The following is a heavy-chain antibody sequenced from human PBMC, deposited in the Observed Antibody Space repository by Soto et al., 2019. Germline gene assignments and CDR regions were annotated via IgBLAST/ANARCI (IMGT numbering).Heavy chain of an antibody. V-gene: IGHV3-7*05. CDR2: VNQDGSET. CDR1: GFTFTNYW. J-gene: IGHJ4*02. Sequence: GGSLRLSCAASGFTFTNYWMTWVRQAPGRWLEWVASVNQDGSETSYVDSVKGRFTISRDNAKNSLYLQMNSLRTEDTAVYYCARAMKGDYWGQGTLVTVSS. CDR3: ARAMKGDY.